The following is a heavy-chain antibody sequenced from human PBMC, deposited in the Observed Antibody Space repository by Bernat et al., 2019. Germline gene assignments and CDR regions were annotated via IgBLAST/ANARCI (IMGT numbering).Heavy chain of an antibody. CDR1: ALTFSRHW. V-gene: IGHV3-7*02. CDR2: INQDGSEK. CDR3: TSFNWNHFDY. J-gene: IGHJ4*02. D-gene: IGHD1-1*01. Sequence: ELQLVESGGDLVQPGGSLRLSCVVPALTFSRHWMSWVRQAPGKGLEWVANINQDGSEKYYVDSVKGRFTISRDSAKNSLYLQMNSLRVEDTAVYYCTSFNWNHFDYWGQGTLVTVSP.